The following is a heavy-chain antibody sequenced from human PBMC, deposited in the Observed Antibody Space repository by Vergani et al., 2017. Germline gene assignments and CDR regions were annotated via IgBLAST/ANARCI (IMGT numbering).Heavy chain of an antibody. V-gene: IGHV1-3*01. J-gene: IGHJ6*02. CDR3: ARVPYSYGLYYYYYYGMDV. Sequence: QVQLVQSGAEVKKPGASVKVSCKASGYTFTSYAMHWVRQAPGQRLEWMGWINAGNGNTKYSQKFQGRVTITRDTSISTAYMELSSLRSEDTAVYYCARVPYSYGLYYYYYYGMDVWGQGTTVTVSS. CDR2: INAGNGNT. D-gene: IGHD5-18*01. CDR1: GYTFTSYA.